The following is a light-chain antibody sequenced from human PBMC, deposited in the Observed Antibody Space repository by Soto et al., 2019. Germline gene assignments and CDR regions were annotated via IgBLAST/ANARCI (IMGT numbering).Light chain of an antibody. J-gene: IGKJ2*01. Sequence: EIVLTQSPATLSLSPGERATLSCRASQSVSSYLAWYQQKPGQAPRLLIYDASNRATGIPARFSGSGSGTEFTLTISSLQSEDFAVYYCQQYNNWPPHTFGQGTKLEIK. CDR2: DAS. V-gene: IGKV3-11*01. CDR3: QQYNNWPPHT. CDR1: QSVSSY.